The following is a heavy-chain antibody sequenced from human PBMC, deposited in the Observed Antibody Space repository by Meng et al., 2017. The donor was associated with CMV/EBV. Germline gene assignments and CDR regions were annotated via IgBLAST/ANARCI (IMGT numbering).Heavy chain of an antibody. V-gene: IGHV4-4*07. Sequence: QVQLQESGPGLVKPSEPLSLTCTVSCGSISSYYWSWIRQPAGKGLEWIGRIYTSGSTNYNPSLKSRVTMSVDTSKNQFSLKLSPVTAADTAVYYCARSMVVAGDWFDPWGQGTLVTVSS. CDR3: ARSMVVAGDWFDP. J-gene: IGHJ5*02. CDR2: IYTSGST. CDR1: CGSISSYY. D-gene: IGHD2-15*01.